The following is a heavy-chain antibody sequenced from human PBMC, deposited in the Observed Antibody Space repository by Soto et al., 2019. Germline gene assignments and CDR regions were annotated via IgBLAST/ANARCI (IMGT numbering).Heavy chain of an antibody. J-gene: IGHJ4*02. V-gene: IGHV3-11*01. CDR3: ARPYYSSSWFPFDR. Sequence: LRLSCTGSGFDFGDYYMSWIRQAPGKGLEWVSYIDSGDGTTYYTDSVKGRFTISRDNAKKTVYLQMSSLRVEDTALYYCARPYYSSSWFPFDRWGQGTLVTV. CDR2: IDSGDGTT. CDR1: GFDFGDYY. D-gene: IGHD6-13*01.